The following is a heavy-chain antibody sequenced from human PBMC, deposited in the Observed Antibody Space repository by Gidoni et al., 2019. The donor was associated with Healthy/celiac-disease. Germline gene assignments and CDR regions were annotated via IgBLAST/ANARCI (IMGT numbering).Heavy chain of an antibody. CDR2: ISGSGGST. CDR3: AKDLPYGDYSIDY. D-gene: IGHD4-17*01. J-gene: IGHJ4*02. CDR1: GFTFSSYA. Sequence: EVQLLESGGGLVQPGGSLRLSCAPSGFTFSSYAMSWVRQAPGKGLEWVAAISGSGGSTYYADSVKGRFTISRDNSKNTLYLQMNSLRAEDTAVYYCAKDLPYGDYSIDYWGQGTLVTVSS. V-gene: IGHV3-23*01.